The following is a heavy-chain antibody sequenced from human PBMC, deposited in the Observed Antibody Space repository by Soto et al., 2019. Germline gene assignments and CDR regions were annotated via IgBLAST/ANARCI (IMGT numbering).Heavy chain of an antibody. CDR3: AKSEFCSGGSCYSGWFDP. D-gene: IGHD2-15*01. J-gene: IGHJ5*02. V-gene: IGHV3-23*01. CDR1: GFTFSSYA. Sequence: LRLSCAASGFTFSSYAMSWVRQAPGKGLEWVSAISGSGGSTYYADSVKGRFTISRDNSKNTLYLQMNSLRAEDTAVYYCAKSEFCSGGSCYSGWFDPWGQGTLVTVSS. CDR2: ISGSGGST.